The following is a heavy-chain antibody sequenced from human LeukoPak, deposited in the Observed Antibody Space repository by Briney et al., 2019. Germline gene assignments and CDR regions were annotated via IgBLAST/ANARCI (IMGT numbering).Heavy chain of an antibody. CDR2: IYYSGST. J-gene: IGHJ3*02. Sequence: GSLRLSCSASGFTVSSNYMGWVRQAPGKGLEWTGYIYYSGSTNYNPSLKSRVTISVDTSKNQFSLKLSSVTAADTAVYYCARGRDKWLGDAFDIWGQGAMVSVSS. CDR3: ARGRDKWLGDAFDI. D-gene: IGHD6-19*01. CDR1: GFTVSSNY. V-gene: IGHV4-59*08.